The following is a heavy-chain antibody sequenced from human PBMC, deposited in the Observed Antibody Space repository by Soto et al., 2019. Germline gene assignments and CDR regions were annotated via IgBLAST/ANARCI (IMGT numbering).Heavy chain of an antibody. V-gene: IGHV4-30-4*01. CDR2: IYYSGST. Sequence: PSETLSLTCTVSGGSISSGDYYWSWIRQPPGKGLEWIGYIYYSGSTYYNPSLKSRVTISVDTSKNQFSLKLSSVTAADTAVYYCARDSHAVTATSYYYYYYGMDVWGQGTTVTVSS. J-gene: IGHJ6*02. CDR1: GGSISSGDYY. CDR3: ARDSHAVTATSYYYYYYGMDV. D-gene: IGHD2-21*02.